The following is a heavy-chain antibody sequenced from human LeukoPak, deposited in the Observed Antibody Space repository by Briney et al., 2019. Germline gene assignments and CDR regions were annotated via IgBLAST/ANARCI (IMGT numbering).Heavy chain of an antibody. D-gene: IGHD6-13*01. CDR3: AREPQGQQLPDAFDI. Sequence: ASVKVSCKASGGTFSSYAISWVRQAPGQGLEWMGGIIPIFGTANYAQKFQGRVTITADESTSTAYMELSSLRSEDTAVYYCAREPQGQQLPDAFDIWGQRTMVTVSS. J-gene: IGHJ3*02. CDR2: IIPIFGTA. V-gene: IGHV1-69*01. CDR1: GGTFSSYA.